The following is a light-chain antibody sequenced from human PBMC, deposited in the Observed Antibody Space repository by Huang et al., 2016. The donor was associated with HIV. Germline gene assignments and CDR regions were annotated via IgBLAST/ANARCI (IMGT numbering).Light chain of an antibody. Sequence: VVMPQSPLSLPVPPGEPASISCRSSQSLRHRNGLNYLDWYLQKPGQSPQLLIHLGSSRASGVPDRFSGGGSGTDFSLNISRVEAEDAGIYYCMEALQTPYTFGQGTKLEI. J-gene: IGKJ2*01. CDR2: LGS. CDR1: QSLRHRNGLNY. V-gene: IGKV2-28*01. CDR3: MEALQTPYT.